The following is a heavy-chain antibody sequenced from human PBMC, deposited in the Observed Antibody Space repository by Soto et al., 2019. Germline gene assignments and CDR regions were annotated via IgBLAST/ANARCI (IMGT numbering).Heavy chain of an antibody. J-gene: IGHJ4*02. CDR2: IGTIGDT. V-gene: IGHV3-13*01. D-gene: IGHD5-12*01. CDR1: GFTFSTYD. CDR3: VRGLLFGAYGDYFDN. Sequence: EVQLVESGGGLVQPGGSLRLSCAASGFTFSTYDMHWIRQAPGKGLEWVSYIGTIGDTNYAESVRGRFITSRDSPTDSLHLQMDSPTVADTAVYYCVRGLLFGAYGDYFDNWGQGTLVTVSS.